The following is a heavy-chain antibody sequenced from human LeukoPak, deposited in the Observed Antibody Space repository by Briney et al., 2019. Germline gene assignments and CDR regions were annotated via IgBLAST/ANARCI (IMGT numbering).Heavy chain of an antibody. D-gene: IGHD6-19*01. CDR1: GYTFTGNY. J-gene: IGHJ4*02. Sequence: ASVKVSCKASGYTFTGNYMHWVRQAPGQGLEWMGWINPNSGGTNYAQRFQGRVTMTRDTSISTAYMELSRLRSDDTAVYYCARDRDQWLPERCDYWGQGTLVTVSS. V-gene: IGHV1-2*02. CDR3: ARDRDQWLPERCDY. CDR2: INPNSGGT.